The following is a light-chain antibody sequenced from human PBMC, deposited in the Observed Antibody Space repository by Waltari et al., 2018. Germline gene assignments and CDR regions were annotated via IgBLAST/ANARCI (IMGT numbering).Light chain of an antibody. CDR2: EVN. J-gene: IGLJ1*01. V-gene: IGLV2-23*02. CDR1: SGDVGRYNL. Sequence: SALTQPASVSGSPGQSITIPCTGPSGDVGRYNLFSWYQQHPGKAPKLMIAEVNKRPSGVSDRFFGSKSGNTASLTISGLQTEDEADYYCCSHAEGRTVFGTGTKVTVL. CDR3: CSHAEGRTV.